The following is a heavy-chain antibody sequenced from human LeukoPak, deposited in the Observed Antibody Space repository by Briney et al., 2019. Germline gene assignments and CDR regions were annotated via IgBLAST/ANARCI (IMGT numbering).Heavy chain of an antibody. CDR2: IIPIFGTA. D-gene: IGHD2-2*01. CDR1: GGTFSSYA. Sequence: GSSVKVSCKASGGTFSSYAISWVRQAPGQGLEWMGGIIPIFGTANYAQKFQGRVTITADDSQSTAYMELTSLRSEDTAVYYCASQNPIVVVPAAKGHFFDYWGQGTLVTVSS. CDR3: ASQNPIVVVPAAKGHFFDY. J-gene: IGHJ4*02. V-gene: IGHV1-69*01.